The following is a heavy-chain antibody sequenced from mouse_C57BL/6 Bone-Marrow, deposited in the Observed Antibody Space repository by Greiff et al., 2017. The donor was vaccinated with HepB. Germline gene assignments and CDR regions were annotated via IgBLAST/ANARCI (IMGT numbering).Heavy chain of an antibody. J-gene: IGHJ1*03. D-gene: IGHD1-1*01. V-gene: IGHV1-81*01. CDR2: IYPRSGNT. CDR1: GYTFTSYG. CDR3: ARYPYSRSWDFDV. Sequence: QVQLQQSGAELARPGASVKLSCKASGYTFTSYGISWVKQRTGQGLEWIGEIYPRSGNTYYNEKFKGKATLTADKSSSTAYMELRSLTSEDSAGYVCARYPYSRSWDFDVWGTGTTVTVSS.